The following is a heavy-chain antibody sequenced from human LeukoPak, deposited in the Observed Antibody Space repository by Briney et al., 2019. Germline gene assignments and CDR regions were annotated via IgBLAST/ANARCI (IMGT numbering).Heavy chain of an antibody. Sequence: PGGSLRVSCAASGFTFSSNSMNWVRQAPGKGLEWVSYISSSGSTISYADSVKGRFTISRDNSKNSLYLQMNSLRTEDTALYYCAKDWGAYYDSSGFYSGDFDYWGQGTLVTVSS. D-gene: IGHD3-22*01. CDR1: GFTFSSNS. J-gene: IGHJ4*02. CDR2: ISSSGSTI. V-gene: IGHV3-48*04. CDR3: AKDWGAYYDSSGFYSGDFDY.